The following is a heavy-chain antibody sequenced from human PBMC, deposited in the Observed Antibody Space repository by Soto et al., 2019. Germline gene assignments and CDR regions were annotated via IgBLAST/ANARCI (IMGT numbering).Heavy chain of an antibody. J-gene: IGHJ6*02. CDR3: AGDGYSYCLPRDYYYGMDV. Sequence: QVQLVQSGPEVKKPGSSVKVSCKASGGTFSSYAISWVRQAPGQGLEWMGGIIPIFGTAHYAQKFPGRVTMTADESTSTAYMELSSMRSEDMAVYYCAGDGYSYCLPRDYYYGMDVWGQGTTVTVSS. CDR2: IIPIFGTA. CDR1: GGTFSSYA. D-gene: IGHD5-18*01. V-gene: IGHV1-69*01.